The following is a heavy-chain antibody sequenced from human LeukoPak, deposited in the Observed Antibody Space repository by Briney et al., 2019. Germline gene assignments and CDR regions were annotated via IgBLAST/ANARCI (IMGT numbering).Heavy chain of an antibody. CDR2: ISYDGSNK. CDR1: GVTFSSYG. V-gene: IGHV3-30*18. D-gene: IGHD3-16*01. J-gene: IGHJ4*02. Sequence: GRSLRLSCAASGVTFSSYGMHWVRQAPGKGLEWVAVISYDGSNKYYADSVKGRFTISRDNSKNTLYLQMNSLRAEDTAVYYCAKDGGLYGERVYWGQGTLVTVSS. CDR3: AKDGGLYGERVY.